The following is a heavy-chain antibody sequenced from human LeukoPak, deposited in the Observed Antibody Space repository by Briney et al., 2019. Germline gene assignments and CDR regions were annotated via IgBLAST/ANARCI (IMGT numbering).Heavy chain of an antibody. J-gene: IGHJ4*02. CDR1: GFTFNTYE. CDR3: ARDANGGSLPFDY. Sequence: QPGGSLRLSCAASGFTFNTYEMNWVRQAPGKGLEWVSYISGGGETRYYADSVKGRFTISRDNGKNSLYLRMNSLRVEDTAVYYCARDANGGSLPFDYWGQGTPVTVSS. D-gene: IGHD2-15*01. CDR2: ISGGGETR. V-gene: IGHV3-48*03.